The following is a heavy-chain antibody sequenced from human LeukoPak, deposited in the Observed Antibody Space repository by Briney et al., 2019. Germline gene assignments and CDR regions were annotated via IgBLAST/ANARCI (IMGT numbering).Heavy chain of an antibody. J-gene: IGHJ4*02. Sequence: GGSLRLSCAASGFTFSSYSMNWVRQAPGKGLEWVSSISSSSSYIYYADSVKGRFTISRDNAKNSPYLQMNSLRAEDTAVYYCARDPSGMAVAGPDGNYYFDYWGQGTLVTVSS. CDR1: GFTFSSYS. CDR3: ARDPSGMAVAGPDGNYYFDY. V-gene: IGHV3-21*01. CDR2: ISSSSSYI. D-gene: IGHD6-19*01.